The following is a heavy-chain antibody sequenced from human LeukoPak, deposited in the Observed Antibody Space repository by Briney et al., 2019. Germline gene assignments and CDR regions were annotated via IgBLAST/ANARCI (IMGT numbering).Heavy chain of an antibody. CDR3: AKGQYCSSTSCLRRNYYGMDV. D-gene: IGHD2-2*01. V-gene: IGHV3-23*01. CDR1: GFTFRDYA. Sequence: GGSLRLSCAASGFTFRDYAMTWVRQAPGKGPEWVSTFSAGGNRTYYADSVKGRFTISRDNSKNTLYLQMNSLRAEDTAVYYCAKGQYCSSTSCLRRNYYGMDVWGQGTTVTVSS. J-gene: IGHJ6*02. CDR2: FSAGGNRT.